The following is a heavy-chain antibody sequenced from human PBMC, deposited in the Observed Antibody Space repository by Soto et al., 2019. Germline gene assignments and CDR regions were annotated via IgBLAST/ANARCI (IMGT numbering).Heavy chain of an antibody. D-gene: IGHD3-10*01. Sequence: LSLTCTVSGGSISSGGYYWSWIRQHPGKGLEWIGYIYYSGSTYYNPSLKSRVTISVDTSKNQFSLKLSSVTAADTAVYYCAGEGLWFGEPRDVWGKGTTVTVSS. CDR2: IYYSGST. J-gene: IGHJ6*04. CDR3: AGEGLWFGEPRDV. CDR1: GGSISSGGYY. V-gene: IGHV4-31*03.